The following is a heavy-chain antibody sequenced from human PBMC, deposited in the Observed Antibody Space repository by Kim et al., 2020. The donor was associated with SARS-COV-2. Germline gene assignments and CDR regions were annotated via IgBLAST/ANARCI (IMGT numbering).Heavy chain of an antibody. Sequence: GGSLRLSCAASGFTFSSYGMHWVRQAPGKGLEWVAVISYDGSNKYYADSVKGRFTISRDNSKNTLYLQMNSLRAEDTAVYYCARTQGSGWYMAYWGQGTLVTVSS. CDR2: ISYDGSNK. CDR1: GFTFSSYG. CDR3: ARTQGSGWYMAY. V-gene: IGHV3-33*05. J-gene: IGHJ4*02. D-gene: IGHD6-19*01.